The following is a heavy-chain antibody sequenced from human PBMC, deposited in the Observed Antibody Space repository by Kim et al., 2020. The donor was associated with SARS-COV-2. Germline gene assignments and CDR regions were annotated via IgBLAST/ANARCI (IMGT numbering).Heavy chain of an antibody. Sequence: AESGKGRFTISRDNSKNTLYLQMNSLRAEDTAVYYCAKGGTVGARVYFDYWGQGTLVTVSS. J-gene: IGHJ4*02. V-gene: IGHV3-30*02. D-gene: IGHD1-26*01. CDR3: AKGGTVGARVYFDY.